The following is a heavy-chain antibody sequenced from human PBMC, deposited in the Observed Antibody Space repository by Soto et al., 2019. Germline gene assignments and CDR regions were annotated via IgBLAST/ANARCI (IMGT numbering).Heavy chain of an antibody. J-gene: IGHJ4*02. CDR3: ARIERCSTYEYFDF. CDR2: VFSNDAK. V-gene: IGHV2-26*01. CDR1: GLSLSHIRVG. Sequence: QVTLKESGPVLVKPTETLTLTCTVSGLSLSHIRVGVGLIRQPPGKALEWLAHVFSNDAKSYSPSLKGRLTISRDTFRSQVVLTMTNVDPVDTATYFCARIERCSTYEYFDFWGQGTLVTVSS. D-gene: IGHD2-2*01.